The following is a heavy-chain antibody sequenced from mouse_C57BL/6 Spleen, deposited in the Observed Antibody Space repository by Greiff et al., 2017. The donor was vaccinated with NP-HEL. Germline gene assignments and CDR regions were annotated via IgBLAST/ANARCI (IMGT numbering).Heavy chain of an antibody. Sequence: VQLQQSGPELVKPGASVKISCKASGYAFSSSWMNWVKQRPGKGLEWIGRIYPGDGDTKYNGKFKGKATLTADKSSSTAYMQLSSLTSEDSAVYFRAGWEYDCISYGFAYWGQGTRVTVSA. CDR3: AGWEYDCISYGFAY. D-gene: IGHD1-1*01. CDR1: GYAFSSSW. J-gene: IGHJ3*01. CDR2: IYPGDGDT. V-gene: IGHV1-82*01.